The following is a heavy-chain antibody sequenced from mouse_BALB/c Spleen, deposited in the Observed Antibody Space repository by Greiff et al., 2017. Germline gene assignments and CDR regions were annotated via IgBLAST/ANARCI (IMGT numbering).Heavy chain of an antibody. D-gene: IGHD2-3*01. J-gene: IGHJ3*01. CDR3: AREEDGYYGFAY. CDR2: INPNYDST. Sequence: EVQLQQSGAELVKPGASVKISCKASGYTFTDYNMDWVQQRHGKSLEWIGDINPNYDSTSYNEKFKGQATFTVDKSSSTDYMEIRSLTSEDTAVYYCAREEDGYYGFAYWGQGTLVTVSA. V-gene: IGHV1-18*01. CDR1: GYTFTDYN.